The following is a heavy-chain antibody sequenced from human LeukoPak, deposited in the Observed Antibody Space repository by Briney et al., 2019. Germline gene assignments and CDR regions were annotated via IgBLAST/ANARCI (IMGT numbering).Heavy chain of an antibody. CDR3: ATIQVRANNYDTDGFEY. Sequence: PGGSLRLSCAASGFTLSSFGMSWVRQAPGKGLEWVANIKQDGNEKYYADSVKGRFTISRDNAKNSLYLQMNSLRAEDTAVYYCATIQVRANNYDTDGFEYWGQGTLVTVSS. D-gene: IGHD3-10*01. V-gene: IGHV3-7*05. J-gene: IGHJ4*02. CDR2: IKQDGNEK. CDR1: GFTLSSFG.